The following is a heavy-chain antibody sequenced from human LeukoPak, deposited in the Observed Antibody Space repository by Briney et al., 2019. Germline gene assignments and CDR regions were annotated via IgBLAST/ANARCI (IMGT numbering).Heavy chain of an antibody. D-gene: IGHD2-2*02. Sequence: GGSLRLSCAASGFTFSSYGMHWVRQAPGKGLEWVALIAYDGSNKYYADSVKGRFTISRDNSKNTLYLQMNSLRAEGTAVYYCAKISRYCSSTSCYTYYYYYGMDVWGQGTTVTVSS. CDR1: GFTFSSYG. J-gene: IGHJ6*02. CDR3: AKISRYCSSTSCYTYYYYYGMDV. CDR2: IAYDGSNK. V-gene: IGHV3-30*18.